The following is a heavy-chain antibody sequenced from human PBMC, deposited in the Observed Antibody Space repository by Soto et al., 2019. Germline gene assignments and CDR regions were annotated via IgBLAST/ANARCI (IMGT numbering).Heavy chain of an antibody. Sequence: SETLSLTCAVYGGSFSGYYWSWIRQPPGKGLEWIGEINHSGSTNYNPSLKSRVTISVDTSKNQFSLKLSSVTAADTAVYYCARQPYYDFWSAKSRGYGMDVWGQGTTVTVSS. CDR2: INHSGST. V-gene: IGHV4-34*01. J-gene: IGHJ6*02. D-gene: IGHD3-3*01. CDR1: GGSFSGYY. CDR3: ARQPYYDFWSAKSRGYGMDV.